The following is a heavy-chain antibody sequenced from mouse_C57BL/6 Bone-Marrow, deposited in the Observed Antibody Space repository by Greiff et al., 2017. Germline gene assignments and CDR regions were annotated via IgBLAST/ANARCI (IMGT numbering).Heavy chain of an antibody. CDR1: GFTFSSYG. CDR2: ISSGGSYT. D-gene: IGHD1-1*01. Sequence: DVKLVESGGDLVQPGGSLKLSCAVSGFTFSSYGMSWVRQTPDKRLEWVATISSGGSYTYYPDSVKGRFTISRDNAKNTLYLQMSSLKSEDTAMYYCARLYYGSSLAWFAYWGQGTLVTVSA. V-gene: IGHV5-6*02. J-gene: IGHJ3*01. CDR3: ARLYYGSSLAWFAY.